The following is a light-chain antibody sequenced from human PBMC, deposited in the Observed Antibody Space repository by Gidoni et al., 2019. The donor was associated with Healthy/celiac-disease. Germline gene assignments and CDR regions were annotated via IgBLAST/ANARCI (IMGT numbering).Light chain of an antibody. CDR1: QSVSSY. CDR3: QQRSNWPLT. CDR2: DAS. V-gene: IGKV3-11*01. J-gene: IGKJ5*01. Sequence: EIVLTQSPATLSLSPGERATLSCRASQSVSSYLAWYQQKPGQAPRLLIYDASNRATGIPARFNGSGSGTDFTLTISSLEPEDFAVYYCQQRSNWPLTFXQXTRLEIK.